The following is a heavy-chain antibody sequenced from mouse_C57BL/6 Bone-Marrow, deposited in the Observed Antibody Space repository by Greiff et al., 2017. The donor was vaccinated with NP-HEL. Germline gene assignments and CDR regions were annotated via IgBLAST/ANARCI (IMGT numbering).Heavy chain of an antibody. D-gene: IGHD4-1*02. V-gene: IGHV5-6*01. CDR2: ISSGGSYT. CDR3: ARYRTPNFFDY. Sequence: EVQGVESGGDLVKPGGSLKLSCAASGFTFSSYGMSWVRQTPDKRLEWVATISSGGSYTYYPDSVKGRFTISRDNAKNTLYLQMSSLKSEDTAMYYCARYRTPNFFDYWGQGTTLTVSS. J-gene: IGHJ2*01. CDR1: GFTFSSYG.